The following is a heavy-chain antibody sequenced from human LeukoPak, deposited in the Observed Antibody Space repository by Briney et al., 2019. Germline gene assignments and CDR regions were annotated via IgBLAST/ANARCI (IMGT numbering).Heavy chain of an antibody. V-gene: IGHV1-18*01. D-gene: IGHD1-26*01. CDR1: GYTFTSYG. CDR3: ARGGDGSYYGDAFDI. J-gene: IGHJ3*02. Sequence: ASVKVSCKASGYTFTSYGISWVRQAPGQGLEWMGWISAYNGNTNYAQKFQGRVTMTRDTSISTAYMELSRLRSDDTAVYYCARGGDGSYYGDAFDIWGQGTMVTVSS. CDR2: ISAYNGNT.